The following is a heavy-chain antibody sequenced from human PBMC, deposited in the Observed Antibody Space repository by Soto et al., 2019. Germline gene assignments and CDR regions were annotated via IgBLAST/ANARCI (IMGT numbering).Heavy chain of an antibody. Sequence: GGSLRLSCAASGFTFSSYGMHWVRQAPGKGLEWVAVISYDGSNKYYADSVKGRFTISRDNSKNTLYLQMNSLRAEDTAVYYCAKGLGYSSRTGFDPWGQGTLVTVSS. CDR3: AKGLGYSSRTGFDP. CDR1: GFTFSSYG. J-gene: IGHJ5*02. CDR2: ISYDGSNK. D-gene: IGHD6-13*01. V-gene: IGHV3-30*18.